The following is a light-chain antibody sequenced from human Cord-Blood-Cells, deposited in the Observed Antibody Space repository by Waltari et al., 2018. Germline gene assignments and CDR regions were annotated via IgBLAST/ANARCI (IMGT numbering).Light chain of an antibody. V-gene: IGKV1-9*01. CDR3: QQLNSYRLT. J-gene: IGKJ3*01. CDR1: QGISSY. CDR2: AAS. Sequence: DIQLTQSPSFLSASVGDRVTITCRASQGISSYLAWYQQKPGKAPKLLIYAASTLQSGVPSRFSGSGSGTEFTLTISSLQPEDFATYYCQQLNSYRLTFG.